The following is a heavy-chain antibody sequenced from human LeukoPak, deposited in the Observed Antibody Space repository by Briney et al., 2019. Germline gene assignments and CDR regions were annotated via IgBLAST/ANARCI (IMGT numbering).Heavy chain of an antibody. CDR1: GFTFSGYS. J-gene: IGHJ4*02. CDR2: IGSSSSYT. D-gene: IGHD6-19*01. V-gene: IGHV3-11*05. Sequence: GGSLRLSCAASGFTFSGYSMSWIRQAPGKGLEWVSCIGSSSSYTNYADSVKGRFTISRDNAKNSLYLQMDGLRAEDTAVYYCARDRGAVAATWFDYWGQGTLVTVSS. CDR3: ARDRGAVAATWFDY.